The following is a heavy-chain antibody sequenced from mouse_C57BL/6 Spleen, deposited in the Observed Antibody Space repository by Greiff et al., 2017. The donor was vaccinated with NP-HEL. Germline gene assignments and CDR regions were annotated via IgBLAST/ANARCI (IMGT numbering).Heavy chain of an antibody. CDR2: IYWDDDK. CDR1: GFSLSTSGMG. CDR3: ARRDYYGSSSWYFDV. V-gene: IGHV8-12*01. Sequence: QVQLKESGPGILQSSQTLSLTCSFSGFSLSTSGMGVSWIRQPSGKGLEWLAHIYWDDDKRYNPSLKSRLTISKDTSRNQVFLKITSVDTADTATYYCARRDYYGSSSWYFDVWGTGTTVTVSS. J-gene: IGHJ1*03. D-gene: IGHD1-1*01.